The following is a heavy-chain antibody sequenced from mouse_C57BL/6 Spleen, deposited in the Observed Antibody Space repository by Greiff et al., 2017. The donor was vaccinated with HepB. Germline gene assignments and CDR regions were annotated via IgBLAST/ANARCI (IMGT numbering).Heavy chain of an antibody. J-gene: IGHJ3*01. CDR2: IYPGDGDT. V-gene: IGHV1-80*01. CDR3: ARSGDGYPLAY. Sequence: VQLQQSGAELVKPGASVKISCKASGYAFSSYWMNWVKQRPGKGLEWIGQIYPGDGDTNYNGKFKGKATLTADKPSSTAYMQLSSLTSEDSAVYFCARSGDGYPLAYWGQGTLVTVSA. CDR1: GYAFSSYW. D-gene: IGHD2-3*01.